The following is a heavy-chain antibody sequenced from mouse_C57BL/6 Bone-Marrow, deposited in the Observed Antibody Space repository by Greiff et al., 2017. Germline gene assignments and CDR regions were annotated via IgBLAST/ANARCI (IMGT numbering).Heavy chain of an antibody. CDR1: GFNIKDDY. J-gene: IGHJ2*01. CDR2: IDPENGDT. CDR3: TTWVYDYDVLCDD. D-gene: IGHD2-4*01. Sequence: VQLQQSGAELVRPGASVKLSCTASGFNIKDDYMHWVKQRPEQGLEWIGWIDPENGDTEYASKFQGKATITADTSSKTAYLQLSSLTSEDTAVYYCTTWVYDYDVLCDDWGKGTTLTVSS. V-gene: IGHV14-4*01.